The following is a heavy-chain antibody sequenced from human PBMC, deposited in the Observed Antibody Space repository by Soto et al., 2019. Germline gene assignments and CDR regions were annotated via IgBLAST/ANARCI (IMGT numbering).Heavy chain of an antibody. J-gene: IGHJ5*02. V-gene: IGHV4-4*02. Sequence: QVQLQESGPGLVKASETLSLTCAVSGVSISSGAWWSWVRQSPGKGLQWIGEIYHSGNTRNNPSLKSRVTMSVDKSNNQFSLNLMSVTAADTATYYCARDSRTGCSSTDCYMSWGRGILVTVSS. CDR1: GVSISSGAW. CDR2: IYHSGNT. CDR3: ARDSRTGCSSTDCYMS. D-gene: IGHD2-2*01.